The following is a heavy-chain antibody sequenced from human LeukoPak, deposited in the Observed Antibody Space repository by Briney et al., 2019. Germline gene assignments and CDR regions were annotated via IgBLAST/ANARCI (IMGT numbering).Heavy chain of an antibody. CDR3: ARALYCSSTSCYLNYYYMDV. J-gene: IGHJ6*03. V-gene: IGHV3-7*01. CDR2: IKQDGSEK. D-gene: IGHD2-2*01. CDR1: GFTFIKGW. Sequence: GGSLRLSCTASGFTFIKGWMSWVRQAPGKGLEWVANIKQDGSEKYYVDSVKGRFTISRDNAKNSLYLQMNSLRAEDTAVYYCARALYCSSTSCYLNYYYMDVWGKGTTVTISS.